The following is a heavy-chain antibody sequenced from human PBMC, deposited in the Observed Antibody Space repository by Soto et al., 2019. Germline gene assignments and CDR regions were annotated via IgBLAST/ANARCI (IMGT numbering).Heavy chain of an antibody. D-gene: IGHD1-26*01. CDR3: ASEEWELLRGETRFDY. J-gene: IGHJ4*02. Sequence: EVQLVESGGGLVRPGGSLRLSCAASGFTFSSYSMNWVRQAPGKGLEGVSSISSSSSYIYYADSVKGRFTISRDNAKNSLYLQMNSLRAEDTAVYYCASEEWELLRGETRFDYWGQGTLVTVSS. CDR1: GFTFSSYS. V-gene: IGHV3-21*01. CDR2: ISSSSSYI.